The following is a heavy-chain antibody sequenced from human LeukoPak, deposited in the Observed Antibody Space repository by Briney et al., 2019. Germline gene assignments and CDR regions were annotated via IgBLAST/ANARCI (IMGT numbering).Heavy chain of an antibody. CDR2: ISGSGSST. CDR1: GFTFRRYG. V-gene: IGHV3-23*01. J-gene: IGHJ3*02. D-gene: IGHD3-16*01. CDR3: ARDGGVEELGAFDI. Sequence: GSLRLSCAASGFTFRRYGMSWVRQAPEKGLEWVSAISGSGSSTYYGDSVKGRFTISRDNSKNTLYLQMNSLRAEDTAVYYCARDGGVEELGAFDIWGQGTMVTVSS.